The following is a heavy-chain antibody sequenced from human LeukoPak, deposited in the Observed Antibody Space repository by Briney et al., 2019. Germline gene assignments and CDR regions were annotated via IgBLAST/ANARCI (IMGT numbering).Heavy chain of an antibody. Sequence: GGSLRLSCAASGFTFRIYTMNWVHQAPGKGLEWVSSISGSSSYIWYADSVKGRFTISRDNAKSSLYLQMNSLRAEDTAVYYCARAWGDYYDTTSPDYWGQGTLVTVSS. D-gene: IGHD3-22*01. CDR3: ARAWGDYYDTTSPDY. CDR1: GFTFRIYT. V-gene: IGHV3-21*01. CDR2: ISGSSSYI. J-gene: IGHJ4*02.